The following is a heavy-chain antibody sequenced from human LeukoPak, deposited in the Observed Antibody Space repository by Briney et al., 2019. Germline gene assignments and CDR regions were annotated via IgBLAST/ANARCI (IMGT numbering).Heavy chain of an antibody. CDR3: AKDYDSSGYPLYFDY. CDR1: GFTFSSYS. D-gene: IGHD3-22*01. V-gene: IGHV3-23*01. Sequence: PGGSLRLSCAASGFTFSSYSMSWVRQAPGKGLEWVSAISGSGGSTYYADSVKGRFTISRDNSKNTLYLQMNSLRAEDTAVYYCAKDYDSSGYPLYFDYWGQGTLVTVSS. J-gene: IGHJ4*02. CDR2: ISGSGGST.